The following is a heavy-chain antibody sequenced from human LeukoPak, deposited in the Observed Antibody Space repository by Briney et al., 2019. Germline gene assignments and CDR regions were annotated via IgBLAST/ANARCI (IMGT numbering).Heavy chain of an antibody. D-gene: IGHD2-21*02. CDR3: ARVLGECGGDCYSDWFDP. Sequence: GASVKVSCKASGYTFIGYFIHWVRQAPGQGLEWMGWINPASGGTSSAQKFQGRVAVTRDTSISTAYMELSRLTSDDTAVYYCARVLGECGGDCYSDWFDPWGQGTLVTVSS. CDR2: INPASGGT. CDR1: GYTFIGYF. V-gene: IGHV1-2*02. J-gene: IGHJ5*02.